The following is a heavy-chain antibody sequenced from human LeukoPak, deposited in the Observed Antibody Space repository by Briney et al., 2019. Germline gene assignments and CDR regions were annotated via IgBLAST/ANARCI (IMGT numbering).Heavy chain of an antibody. CDR1: GGSISSGGYS. V-gene: IGHV4-30-2*01. J-gene: IGHJ4*02. Sequence: KTSETLSLTCTVSGGSISSGGYSWSWIRQPPGKGLEWIGYIYHSGSTYYNPSLKSRVTISVDRSKNQFSLKLSSVTAADTAVYYCAREDGGTLFDYWGQGTLVTVSS. CDR2: IYHSGST. D-gene: IGHD3-10*01. CDR3: AREDGGTLFDY.